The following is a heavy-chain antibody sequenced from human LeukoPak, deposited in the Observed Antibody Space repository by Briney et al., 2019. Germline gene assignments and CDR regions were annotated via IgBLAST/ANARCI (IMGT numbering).Heavy chain of an antibody. CDR1: GFTFSSYG. V-gene: IGHV3-33*01. D-gene: IGHD3-10*01. Sequence: GRSLRLSCAASGFTFSSYGMHWVRQAPGKGLEWVAGIWYDGSNKYYAESVKGRFTISRDNSKNTLYPQMNSLRAEDTAVYYCAREKWALTYGSGGMDVWGKGTTVTVSS. CDR2: IWYDGSNK. J-gene: IGHJ6*04. CDR3: AREKWALTYGSGGMDV.